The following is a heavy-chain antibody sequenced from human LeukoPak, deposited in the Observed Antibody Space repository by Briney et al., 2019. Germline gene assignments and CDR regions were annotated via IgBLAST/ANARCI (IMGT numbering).Heavy chain of an antibody. V-gene: IGHV3-30*02. CDR3: AKTDSSGYSTSPFDY. J-gene: IGHJ4*02. CDR1: GFTFSSYG. D-gene: IGHD3-22*01. CDR2: IRYDGSNK. Sequence: GGSLRLSCAASGFTFSSYGMHWVRQAPGRGLEWVAFIRYDGSNKYYADSVKGRFTISRDNSKNTLYLQMNSLRAEDTAVYYCAKTDSSGYSTSPFDYWGQGTLVTVSS.